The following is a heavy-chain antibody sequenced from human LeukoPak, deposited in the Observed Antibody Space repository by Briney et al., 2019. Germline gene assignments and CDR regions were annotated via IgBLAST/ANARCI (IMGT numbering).Heavy chain of an antibody. Sequence: PGGSLRLSCAASGFTFSSYAMHWVRQAPGKGLEWVAVISYDGSNKYYADSVKGRFTISRDNAKNSLYLQMNSLRAEDTAVYYCARGVTTVTPDAFDIWGQGTMVTVSS. CDR2: ISYDGSNK. CDR3: ARGVTTVTPDAFDI. D-gene: IGHD4-17*01. V-gene: IGHV3-30-3*01. J-gene: IGHJ3*02. CDR1: GFTFSSYA.